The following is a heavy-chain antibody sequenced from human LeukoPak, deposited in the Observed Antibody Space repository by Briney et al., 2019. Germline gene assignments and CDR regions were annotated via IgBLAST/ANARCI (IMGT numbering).Heavy chain of an antibody. Sequence: GRSLRLSCAASGFTFDNYAMHWVRQTPGKGLEWVSGITWNSGGIGYADSVEGRFTISRDNAKNSLYLQMNSLRPEDTALYYCAKGPGLRYFETDFWGQGTLVTVSS. CDR3: AKGPGLRYFETDF. CDR1: GFTFDNYA. D-gene: IGHD3-9*01. J-gene: IGHJ4*02. V-gene: IGHV3-9*01. CDR2: ITWNSGGI.